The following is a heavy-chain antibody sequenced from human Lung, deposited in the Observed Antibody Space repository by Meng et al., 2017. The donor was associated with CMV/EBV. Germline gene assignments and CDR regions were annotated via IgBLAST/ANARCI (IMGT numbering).Heavy chain of an antibody. V-gene: IGHV3-21*01. CDR3: ARVSVGYYGMDV. J-gene: IGHJ6*02. CDR2: ISGSTPDK. D-gene: IGHD5/OR15-5a*01. CDR1: GFIFNNHA. Sequence: GGSLRLSCAASGFIFNNHAMNWVRQAPGKGLEWVSAISGSTPDKWYADSVRGRFTISRDNAKNSLYLEMSSLRAEDTAAYFCARVSVGYYGMDVWGQGTTVTVSS.